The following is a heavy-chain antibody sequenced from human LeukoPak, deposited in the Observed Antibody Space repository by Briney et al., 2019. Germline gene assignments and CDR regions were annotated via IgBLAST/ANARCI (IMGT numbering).Heavy chain of an antibody. Sequence: GRSLRLSCAASGFTFSRYGMHWVRQAPGKGLEGVAVISYDGSNKYYADSVKGRFTISRDNSKNTLYLQMNSLRAEDTAVYYCAKAGYSSSWYYYYYGMDVWGKGTTVTVSS. D-gene: IGHD6-13*01. CDR3: AKAGYSSSWYYYYYGMDV. J-gene: IGHJ6*04. V-gene: IGHV3-30*18. CDR1: GFTFSRYG. CDR2: ISYDGSNK.